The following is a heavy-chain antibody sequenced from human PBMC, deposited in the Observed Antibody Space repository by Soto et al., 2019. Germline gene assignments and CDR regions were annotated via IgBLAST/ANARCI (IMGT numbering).Heavy chain of an antibody. Sequence: PVGSLSLSCAASGFNFGVSGLHWVRQAPGEEREWLSVVSYEGSEEYYAASVRGRFTISRDNSKNKLFLQLNTLTVDDTAVYYCALTCWSSILEVAGSGFEYWGQGTLVTVSS. CDR1: GFNFGVSG. D-gene: IGHD6-19*01. CDR2: VSYEGSEE. CDR3: ALTCWSSILEVAGSGFEY. V-gene: IGHV3-30*03. J-gene: IGHJ4*02.